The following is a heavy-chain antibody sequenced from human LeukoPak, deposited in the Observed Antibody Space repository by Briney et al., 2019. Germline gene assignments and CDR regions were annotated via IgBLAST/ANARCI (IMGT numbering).Heavy chain of an antibody. CDR2: INPNSGGT. Sequence: ASVKVSCKAFGFTFTSYYIHWVRQAPGQGLEWMGWINPNSGGTNYAQKFQGRVTMTRDTSISTAYMELSRLRSDDTAVYYCARDRAYDRLDAFDIWGQGTMVTVSS. D-gene: IGHD3-22*01. CDR1: GFTFTSYY. J-gene: IGHJ3*02. V-gene: IGHV1-2*02. CDR3: ARDRAYDRLDAFDI.